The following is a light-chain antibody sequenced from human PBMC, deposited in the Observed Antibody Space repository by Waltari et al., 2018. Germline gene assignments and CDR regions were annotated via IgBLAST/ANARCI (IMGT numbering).Light chain of an antibody. CDR1: SSDVGGYNY. CDR3: NSYTSSRTRV. CDR2: DVS. V-gene: IGLV2-14*03. Sequence: QSALTQPASVSGSPGQSITISCTGTSSDVGGYNYGSWYQQHPGKAPKLMIYDVSNRPSGVSNRFSGSKSANTASLTISGLQAEDEADYYCNSYTSSRTRVFGTGTRVTVL. J-gene: IGLJ1*01.